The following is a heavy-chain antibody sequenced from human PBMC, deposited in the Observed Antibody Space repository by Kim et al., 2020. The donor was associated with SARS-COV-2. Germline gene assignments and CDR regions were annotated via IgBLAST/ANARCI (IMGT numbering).Heavy chain of an antibody. J-gene: IGHJ4*02. Sequence: TYYADSVKGRFTISRDNSKNTLYLQMNSLRAEDTAVYYCAKDPLHIEEGYWGQGTLFTVSS. CDR3: AKDPLHIEEGY. V-gene: IGHV3-23*01. CDR2: T. D-gene: IGHD2-21*01.